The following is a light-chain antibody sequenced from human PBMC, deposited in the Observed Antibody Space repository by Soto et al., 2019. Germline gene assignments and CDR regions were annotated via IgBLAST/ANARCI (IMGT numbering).Light chain of an antibody. CDR1: QSVSSTY. Sequence: EIVLTQSPGILSLSPGERATLSCRASQSVSSTYLAGYQQKPGQAPRLLIHGASSRATGIPDRFSGSGSGTDFTLTISRLEPEDFAVYYCQYYSSSLSITFGQGTRLDIK. CDR3: QYYSSSLSIT. J-gene: IGKJ5*01. CDR2: GAS. V-gene: IGKV3-20*01.